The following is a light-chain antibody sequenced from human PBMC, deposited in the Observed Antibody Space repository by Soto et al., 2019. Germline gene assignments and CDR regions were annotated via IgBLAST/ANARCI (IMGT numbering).Light chain of an antibody. CDR3: QKYNSAPFT. V-gene: IGKV1-27*01. Sequence: DIQMTQSPSSLSASVGDRVTITCRASQGISNYLAWYQQKPGKVPKVLIYVASTLQSVVPSRFSGSGSGTDVTLTIRRLQPEEVATYYCQKYNSAPFTFGPGTTVDIK. CDR1: QGISNY. J-gene: IGKJ3*01. CDR2: VAS.